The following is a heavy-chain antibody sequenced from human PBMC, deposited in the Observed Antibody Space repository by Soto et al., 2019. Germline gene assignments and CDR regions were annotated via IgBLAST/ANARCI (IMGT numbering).Heavy chain of an antibody. CDR3: ATSYYNFWSGYYLAYFDY. D-gene: IGHD3-3*01. CDR2: INHSGST. Sequence: SETLSLTCAVYGLSFTGYYWSWIRQPPGKGLEWIGEINHSGSTNYNPSVKSRVTISVDTYKKQFSLKLSSVTAADTAVYYCATSYYNFWSGYYLAYFDYWGQGTLVTVSS. J-gene: IGHJ4*02. V-gene: IGHV4-34*01. CDR1: GLSFTGYY.